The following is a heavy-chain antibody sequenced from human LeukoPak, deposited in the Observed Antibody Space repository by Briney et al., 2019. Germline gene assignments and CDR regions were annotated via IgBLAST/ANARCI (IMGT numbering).Heavy chain of an antibody. Sequence: TTSETLSLTCTVSGDSMSDFYWSWIRQPPGKGLEWIAYIFHSGHTNYNPSLKSRVTVSLDTSKNHFSLKLGSVTAADTAVYYCAREGGPYRPLDYSGQGTLVTVSS. CDR1: GDSMSDFY. J-gene: IGHJ4*02. V-gene: IGHV4-59*12. CDR3: AREGGPYRPLDY. CDR2: IFHSGHT.